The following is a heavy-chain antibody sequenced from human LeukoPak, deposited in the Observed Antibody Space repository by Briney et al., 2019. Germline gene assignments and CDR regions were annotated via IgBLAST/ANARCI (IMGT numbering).Heavy chain of an antibody. J-gene: IGHJ4*02. Sequence: GGSLRLSCAASGFTLSRYSMNWVRQAPGRGLEWVSAITGSGAFTDYADSVKGRFTISRDNPKNTLYLQMNSLRAEDTAVYYCAKRSAESSGYFDYWGQGTLVTVSS. CDR3: AKRSAESSGYFDY. CDR1: GFTLSRYS. CDR2: ITGSGAFT. V-gene: IGHV3-23*01. D-gene: IGHD6-19*01.